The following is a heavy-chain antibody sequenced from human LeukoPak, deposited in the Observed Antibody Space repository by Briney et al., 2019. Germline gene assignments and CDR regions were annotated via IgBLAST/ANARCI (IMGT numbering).Heavy chain of an antibody. CDR2: IWYDGSNK. Sequence: GRSLRLSCAASGFTFSSDGMHWVRQAPGKGLEWVAVIWYDGSNKYYADSVKGRFTISRDNSKNTLYLQMNSLRAEDTAVYYCARGGIVVVPAAIGAFDIWGQGTMVTVSS. D-gene: IGHD2-2*01. CDR1: GFTFSSDG. J-gene: IGHJ3*02. CDR3: ARGGIVVVPAAIGAFDI. V-gene: IGHV3-33*01.